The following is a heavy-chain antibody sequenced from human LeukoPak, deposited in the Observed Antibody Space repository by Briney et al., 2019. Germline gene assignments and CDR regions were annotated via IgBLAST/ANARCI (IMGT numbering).Heavy chain of an antibody. V-gene: IGHV3-33*01. CDR1: GFTFSSYG. J-gene: IGHJ4*02. Sequence: GGSLRFSCAASGFTFSSYGMHWVRQAPGKGLEWVAVIWYDGSNKYYADSVKGRFTISRDNSKNTLYLQMNSLRAEDTAVYYCARELGYGHGFDYWGQGTLVTVSS. CDR3: ARELGYGHGFDY. D-gene: IGHD5-18*01. CDR2: IWYDGSNK.